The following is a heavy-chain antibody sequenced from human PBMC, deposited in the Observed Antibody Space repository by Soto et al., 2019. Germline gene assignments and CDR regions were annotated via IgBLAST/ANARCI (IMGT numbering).Heavy chain of an antibody. D-gene: IGHD2-2*01. CDR1: GFTFSSYW. Sequence: EVQLVESGGGLVQPGGSLRRSCAASGFTFSSYWMSWVRQAPGEGLEWVANIKQDGSEKYYVDSVKGRFTISRDNAKNSLYLQMNSLRAEDTAVYYCARGRGCSTGCHNFDYWGQGTLVTVSS. CDR2: IKQDGSEK. J-gene: IGHJ4*02. CDR3: ARGRGCSTGCHNFDY. V-gene: IGHV3-7*01.